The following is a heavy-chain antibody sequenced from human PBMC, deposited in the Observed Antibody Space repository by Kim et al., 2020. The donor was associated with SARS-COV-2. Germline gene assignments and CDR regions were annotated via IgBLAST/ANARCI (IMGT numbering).Heavy chain of an antibody. CDR1: GYSFTTYA. J-gene: IGHJ5*02. V-gene: IGHV7-4-1*02. Sequence: ASVKVSCKASGYSFTTYAMNWVRQAPGQGLEWMGWSNTNTGNPTYARCFTGRFVVSLDTSVSTAYLQISSLKAEDTAVYYCAREPAMATGDWFDPWRQGT. CDR3: AREPAMATGDWFDP. D-gene: IGHD5-18*01. CDR2: SNTNTGNP.